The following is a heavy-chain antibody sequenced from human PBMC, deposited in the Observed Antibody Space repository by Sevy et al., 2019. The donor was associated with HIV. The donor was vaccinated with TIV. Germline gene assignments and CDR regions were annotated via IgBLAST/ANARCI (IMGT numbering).Heavy chain of an antibody. CDR3: AGENAGGKDYS. CDR2: IYYNGKT. CDR1: GGSISSLY. Sequence: SETLSLTCTVSGGSISSLYWNWIRQPPGKGLEWIATIYYNGKTNYNPSLKSRITISLDTSNNQFSLRRTSVTAADTAIYCGAGENAGGKDYSWGQGTLVTVSS. D-gene: IGHD3-16*01. V-gene: IGHV4-59*08. J-gene: IGHJ4*02.